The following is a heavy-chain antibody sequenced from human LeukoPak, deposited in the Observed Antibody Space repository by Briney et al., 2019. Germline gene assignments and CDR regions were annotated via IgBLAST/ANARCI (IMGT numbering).Heavy chain of an antibody. CDR1: GFTFSSYG. CDR2: IWYDGSNK. CDR3: ARPLYPSVRGVVHY. D-gene: IGHD3-10*01. V-gene: IGHV3-33*01. Sequence: GRSLRLSCAASGFTFSSYGMHWVRQAPGKGLEWVAVIWYDGSNKYYADSVKGRFTISRDNSKNTLYLQMNSLRAEDTAVYYCARPLYPSVRGVVHYWGQGTLVTVSS. J-gene: IGHJ4*02.